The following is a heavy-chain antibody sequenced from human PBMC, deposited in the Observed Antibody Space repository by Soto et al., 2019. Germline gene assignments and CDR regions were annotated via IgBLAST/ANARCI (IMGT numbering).Heavy chain of an antibody. V-gene: IGHV3-21*01. Sequence: EVQLVESGGGLVKPGGSLRLSCAASGFTFSSYNMNWVRQAPGKGLEWVSSISSSSTYIYYADSVRGRFTSSRDNAKNSLYLQMNSLRAEDTAVYYCARDVTLSSGLFDYWGQGTLVTVYS. CDR2: ISSSSTYI. D-gene: IGHD6-19*01. CDR3: ARDVTLSSGLFDY. J-gene: IGHJ4*02. CDR1: GFTFSSYN.